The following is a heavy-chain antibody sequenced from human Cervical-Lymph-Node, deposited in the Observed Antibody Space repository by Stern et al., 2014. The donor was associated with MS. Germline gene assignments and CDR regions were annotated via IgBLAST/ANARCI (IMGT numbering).Heavy chain of an antibody. Sequence: QVQLVEYGPEVKKPWASVTGSCKASDYSFTSYAIRWVRPVPGQGLEWMGWISPYNGPTHYGTKFQGRINLDTHTYTDTTYKYLSILRSDYTAVYYCARVHNDILPCLYPPFDYWGQGTLVTFSS. J-gene: IGHJ4*02. V-gene: IGHV1-18*01. CDR2: ISPYNGPT. CDR3: ARVHNDILPCLYPPFDY. CDR1: DYSFTSYA. D-gene: IGHD3-9*01.